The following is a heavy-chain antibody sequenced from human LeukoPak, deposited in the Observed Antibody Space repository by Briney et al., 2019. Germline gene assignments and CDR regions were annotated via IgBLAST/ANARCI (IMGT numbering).Heavy chain of an antibody. Sequence: ASVKVSCKASGYTFTSYDINWVRQATGQGLEWMGWMNPNSGTTGYSQKFQGRVTMTRDMSTSTVYMELSSLRSEDTAVYYCARDLDTAMVTDAFDIWGQGTMVTVSS. V-gene: IGHV1-8*01. CDR3: ARDLDTAMVTDAFDI. CDR1: GYTFTSYD. CDR2: MNPNSGTT. D-gene: IGHD5-18*01. J-gene: IGHJ3*02.